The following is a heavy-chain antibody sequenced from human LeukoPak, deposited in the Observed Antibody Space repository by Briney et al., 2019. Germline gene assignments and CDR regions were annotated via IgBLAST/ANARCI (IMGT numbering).Heavy chain of an antibody. V-gene: IGHV3-23*01. D-gene: IGHD4-17*01. Sequence: GGSLRLSCAASGFTFSSYAMTWVRQAPGKGLEWVSGISGSGGSTYYADSVKGRFTISRDNSKNTLYLQMNSLRAEDTAVYYCAKGLRTTMTTYFDYWGQGTLVTVSS. CDR2: ISGSGGST. J-gene: IGHJ4*02. CDR3: AKGLRTTMTTYFDY. CDR1: GFTFSSYA.